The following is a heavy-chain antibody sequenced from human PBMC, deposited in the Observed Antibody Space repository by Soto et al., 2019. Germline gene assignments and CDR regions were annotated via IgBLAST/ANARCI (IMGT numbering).Heavy chain of an antibody. J-gene: IGHJ6*02. CDR3: ARGADTAMVRYGMDV. V-gene: IGHV4-31*03. CDR1: GGSISSGGYY. CDR2: IYYSGST. D-gene: IGHD5-18*01. Sequence: SETLSLTCTVSGGSISSGGYYWSWIRQHPGKGLEWIGYIYYSGSTYYNPSLKSRVTISVDTSKNQFSLKLSSVTAADTAVYYCARGADTAMVRYGMDVWGQGTTVTVSS.